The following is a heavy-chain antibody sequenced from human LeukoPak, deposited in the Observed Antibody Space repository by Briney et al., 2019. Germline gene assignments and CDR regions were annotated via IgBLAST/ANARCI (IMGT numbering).Heavy chain of an antibody. V-gene: IGHV3-33*01. CDR2: IWYDGSNK. Sequence: PGGSLRLSCAASGFTFSSYGMHWVRQAPGKGLEWVAVIWYDGSNKYYADSVKGRFTISRDNSKNTMFLQMNSLRAEDTAVYHCARDRSGYANDAFDFWGQGTMVTVSS. D-gene: IGHD3-3*01. J-gene: IGHJ3*01. CDR3: ARDRSGYANDAFDF. CDR1: GFTFSSYG.